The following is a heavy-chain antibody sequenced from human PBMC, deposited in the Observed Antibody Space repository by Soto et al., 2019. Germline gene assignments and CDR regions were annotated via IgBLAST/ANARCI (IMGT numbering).Heavy chain of an antibody. D-gene: IGHD3-22*01. CDR3: AREKYDSSFDY. CDR1: GGSVNTYY. Sequence: SETLSLTCTVSGGSVNTYYWSWIRQRPGKGLEWIGYISYSGSTNYNPSLKSRVTISVDTSRNQISLRLSSVTAADTAMYFCAREKYDSSFDYWGQGTLVTVSS. J-gene: IGHJ4*02. V-gene: IGHV4-59*02. CDR2: ISYSGST.